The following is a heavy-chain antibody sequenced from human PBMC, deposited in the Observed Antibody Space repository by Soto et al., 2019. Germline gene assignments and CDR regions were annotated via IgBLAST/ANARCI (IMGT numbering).Heavy chain of an antibody. CDR2: TRHDGSNT. J-gene: IGHJ4*02. CDR1: GFTFSGYG. D-gene: IGHD1-26*01. V-gene: IGHV3-33*01. Sequence: QVQLVESGGGVVQPGRSLRLSCAASGFTFSGYGMHWVRQAPGKGLEWVAITRHDGSNTYYADSVRGRFTIARDNSKNTLYLQMDSLSAEDTAVYYCARDGVGATTFFGYFDYWGQGTLVTVSS. CDR3: ARDGVGATTFFGYFDY.